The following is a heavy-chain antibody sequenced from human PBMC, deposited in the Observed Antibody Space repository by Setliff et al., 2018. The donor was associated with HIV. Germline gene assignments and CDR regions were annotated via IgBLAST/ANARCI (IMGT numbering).Heavy chain of an antibody. CDR3: TTYADRESNRFDP. CDR2: IYYSGST. Sequence: SETLSLTCTVSGGSISSTSYYWGWIRQPPGKGLEWIVTIYYSGSTYYNPSLKSRVTISVGTSKNQFSLKLSSVTAADTAVYYCTTYADRESNRFDPWGQGSLVTVSS. V-gene: IGHV4-39*07. J-gene: IGHJ5*02. D-gene: IGHD3-10*01. CDR1: GGSISSTSYY.